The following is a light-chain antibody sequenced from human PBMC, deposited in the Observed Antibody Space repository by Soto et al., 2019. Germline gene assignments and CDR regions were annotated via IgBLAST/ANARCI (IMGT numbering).Light chain of an antibody. CDR2: AAS. J-gene: IGKJ2*01. Sequence: DIQMTQSPSSVSASVGDRVTITCRASQGISSWLAWYQQKPGKAPNLLIYAASSLQSGVPTRYSGSGSGTELTANISIMQPEDFSTYYCQQANSFPPPTLVQGTKLEFK. V-gene: IGKV1-12*01. CDR1: QGISSW. CDR3: QQANSFPPPT.